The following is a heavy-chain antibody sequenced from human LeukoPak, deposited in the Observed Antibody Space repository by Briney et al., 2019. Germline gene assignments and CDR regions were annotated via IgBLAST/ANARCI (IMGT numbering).Heavy chain of an antibody. D-gene: IGHD4-17*01. CDR3: ASHYGEGYYYYYMDV. Sequence: SVKVSCKASGGTFSSYAISWVRQAPGQGLEWMGGIIPIFGTANYAQKFQGRVTITTDESTSTAYMELSSLRSEDTAVYYCASHYGEGYYYYYMDVWGKGTKVIVSS. CDR1: GGTFSSYA. V-gene: IGHV1-69*05. J-gene: IGHJ6*03. CDR2: IIPIFGTA.